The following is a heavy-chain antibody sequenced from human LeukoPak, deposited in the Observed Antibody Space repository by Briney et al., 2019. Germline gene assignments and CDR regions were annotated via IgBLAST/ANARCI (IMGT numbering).Heavy chain of an antibody. CDR3: ARDDGGYSYGSGEDLGFDY. V-gene: IGHV4-59*12. CDR1: DDSITIYY. D-gene: IGHD5-18*01. CDR2: IDHTGST. J-gene: IGHJ4*02. Sequence: SETLSLTCTVSDDSITIYYWTWIRQPPGKGLEWIGYIDHTGSTNYNPSLNSRVTISRDTSKNHFSLKLSSVTAADTAVYYCARDDGGYSYGSGEDLGFDYWGQGTLVTVSS.